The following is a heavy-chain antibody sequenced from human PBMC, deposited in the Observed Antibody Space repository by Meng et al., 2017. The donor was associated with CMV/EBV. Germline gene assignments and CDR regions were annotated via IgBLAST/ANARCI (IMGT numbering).Heavy chain of an antibody. CDR2: IYTSGST. Sequence: QASGPVLVTPADTLSLTCTVSGGAISSYYWSWIRQPAGKGLEWIGRIYTSGSTNYNPSLKSRVTMSVDTSKNQFSLKLSSVTAADTAVYYCARGGLYYYDSSGHFDYWGQGTLVTVSS. CDR3: ARGGLYYYDSSGHFDY. V-gene: IGHV4-4*07. CDR1: GGAISSYY. D-gene: IGHD3-22*01. J-gene: IGHJ4*02.